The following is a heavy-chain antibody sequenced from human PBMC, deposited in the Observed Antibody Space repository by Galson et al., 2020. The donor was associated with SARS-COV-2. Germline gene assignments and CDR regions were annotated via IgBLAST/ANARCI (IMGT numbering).Heavy chain of an antibody. J-gene: IGHJ4*02. Sequence: SQTLSLTCTVSRGSMTLHYWSWVRQPPGKGLEWIGYVFNSGTTNYNPSLKSRATISLDMSNRQFSLTVNSVTAADTAIYYCAKLAEGRRTSEDYWGQGTLVTVSS. V-gene: IGHV4-59*08. CDR1: RGSMTLHY. CDR3: AKLAEGRRTSEDY. CDR2: VFNSGTT.